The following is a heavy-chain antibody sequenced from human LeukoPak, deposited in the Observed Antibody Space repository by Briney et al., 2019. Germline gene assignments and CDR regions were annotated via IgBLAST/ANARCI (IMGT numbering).Heavy chain of an antibody. CDR2: INAANGNT. Sequence: ASVKDSCKAPRYTFTSYAMHWVRQAPGQRGEWMGWINAANGNTKYPHKLQGSVTITRATPATTAYLKLSGLRSKTPAVFSLAREDQGILTGYYGFDYWGQGTLVTVSS. CDR1: RYTFTSYA. CDR3: AREDQGILTGYYGFDY. V-gene: IGHV1-3*01. D-gene: IGHD3-9*01. J-gene: IGHJ4*02.